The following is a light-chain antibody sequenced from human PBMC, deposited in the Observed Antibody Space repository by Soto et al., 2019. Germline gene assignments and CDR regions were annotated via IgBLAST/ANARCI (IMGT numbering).Light chain of an antibody. CDR2: ATS. J-gene: IGKJ2*01. Sequence: AIQMTQSPSSFSASVGDRVTITCRASQGIDTYLAWYQQKPGKAPRLLMYATSVLESGVPSRYRGRGSGPDYTPTISSLQSADCATYYCQQYYAHPPTSGRGT. CDR1: QGIDTY. V-gene: IGKV1-8*01. CDR3: QQYYAHPPT.